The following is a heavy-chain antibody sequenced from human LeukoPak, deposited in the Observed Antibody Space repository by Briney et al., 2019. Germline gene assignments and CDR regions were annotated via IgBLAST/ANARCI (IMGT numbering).Heavy chain of an antibody. CDR3: AKEQAAAAATGYYYYYGMDV. CDR2: ISGSGGST. CDR1: GFTFSSYA. J-gene: IGHJ6*02. Sequence: GGSLRLSRAASGFTFSSYAMSWVRQAPGKGLEWVSAISGSGGSTYYADSVKGRFTISRDNSKNTLYLQMNSLRAEDTAVYYCAKEQAAAAATGYYYYYGMDVWGQGTTVTVSS. D-gene: IGHD6-13*01. V-gene: IGHV3-23*01.